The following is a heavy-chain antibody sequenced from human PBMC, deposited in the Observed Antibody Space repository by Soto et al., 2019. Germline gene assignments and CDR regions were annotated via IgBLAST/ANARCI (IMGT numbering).Heavy chain of an antibody. CDR3: AGMPYTSGLRFDP. J-gene: IGHJ5*02. Sequence: PSEALSLISNMSGDSYSISTYSWSWIRQPPGKSLQWIGFIYQSGVTSYNPSLASRVSISLDRSNNQCSLKLKSVTAADTAVYFCAGMPYTSGLRFDPWGPGTLVTV. CDR1: GDSYSISTYS. V-gene: IGHV4-30-2*01. CDR2: IYQSGVT. D-gene: IGHD6-19*01.